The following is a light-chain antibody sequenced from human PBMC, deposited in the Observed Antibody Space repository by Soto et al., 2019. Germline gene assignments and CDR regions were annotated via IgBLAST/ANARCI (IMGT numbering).Light chain of an antibody. CDR2: HAS. CDR1: QNIGRW. V-gene: IGKV1-5*01. J-gene: IGKJ1*01. Sequence: DIQMTQSPSTLSASVGERDTISCRASQNIGRWLAGYQQKPGTAPNLLMYHASNLRGGVPSRFSGGGSGTEFPLPIPSLQPDDSATYSCKQYNSYSWTLGKGPTGDI. CDR3: KQYNSYSWT.